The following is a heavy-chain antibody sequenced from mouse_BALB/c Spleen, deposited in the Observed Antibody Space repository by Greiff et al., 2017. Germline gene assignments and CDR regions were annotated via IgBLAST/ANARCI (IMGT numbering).Heavy chain of an antibody. Sequence: VQLQQSGAELVRPGSSVKISCKASGYAFSSYWMNWVKQRPGQGLEWIGQIYPGDGDTNYNGKFKGKATLTADKSSSTAYMQLSSLTSEDSAVYFCARSGYYGSSYGNYFDYWGQGTTLTVSS. V-gene: IGHV1-80*01. CDR1: GYAFSSYW. D-gene: IGHD1-1*01. CDR2: IYPGDGDT. CDR3: ARSGYYGSSYGNYFDY. J-gene: IGHJ2*01.